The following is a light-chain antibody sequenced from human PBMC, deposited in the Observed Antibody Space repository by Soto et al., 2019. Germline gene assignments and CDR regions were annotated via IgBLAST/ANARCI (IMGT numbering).Light chain of an antibody. CDR1: QSVGPN. CDR2: HVS. CDR3: HQYASEPLT. Sequence: EIVLTQSPATLSVSPGDSATLSCRASQSVGPNLVWYQQRFGQSPRLLIYHVSTRATGVPARFSGSGSETEFTLTISSLQPEDFAIYYCHQYASEPLTFGGGTKLEIK. J-gene: IGKJ4*01. V-gene: IGKV3-15*01.